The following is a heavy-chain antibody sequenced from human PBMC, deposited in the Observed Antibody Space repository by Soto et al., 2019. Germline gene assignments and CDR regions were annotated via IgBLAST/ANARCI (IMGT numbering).Heavy chain of an antibody. CDR3: ARQVNRYSSSPGY. CDR1: GFTFSSYE. CDR2: ISSSGSTI. J-gene: IGHJ4*02. D-gene: IGHD6-13*01. Sequence: ESGGGLVQPGGSLRLSCAASGFTFSSYEMNWVRQAPGKGLEWVSYISSSGSTIYYADSVKGRFTISRDNAKNSLYLQMNSLRAEDTAVYYCARQVNRYSSSPGYWGQGTLVTVSS. V-gene: IGHV3-48*03.